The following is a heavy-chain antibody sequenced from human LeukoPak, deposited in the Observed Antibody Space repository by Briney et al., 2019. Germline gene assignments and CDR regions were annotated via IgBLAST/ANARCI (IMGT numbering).Heavy chain of an antibody. J-gene: IGHJ6*04. Sequence: ASVKVSCKASGGTFSSYAISWVRQAPGQGLEWMGGIIPIFGTANYAQKFQGRVTITADESTSTAYMELSSLRSEDTAVYYCASLFYDILTGSYYYGMDVWGKGTTVTVSS. CDR3: ASLFYDILTGSYYYGMDV. D-gene: IGHD3-9*01. CDR2: IIPIFGTA. V-gene: IGHV1-69*01. CDR1: GGTFSSYA.